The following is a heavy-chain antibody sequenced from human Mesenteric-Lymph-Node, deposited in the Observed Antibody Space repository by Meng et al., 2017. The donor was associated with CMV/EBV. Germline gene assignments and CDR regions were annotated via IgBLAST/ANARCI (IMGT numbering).Heavy chain of an antibody. V-gene: IGHV1-18*01. CDR1: GYRFSTYG. D-gene: IGHD3-9*01. CDR3: ARRSDWVDY. CDR2: ITPYNGNT. Sequence: KVSCKASGYRFSTYGVSWVRQAHGQGLEWMGWITPYNGNTNYAQKLQGRVTLTTDTSTDTAYMELRSLRSDDTAVYYCARRSDWVDYWGQGTLVTVSS. J-gene: IGHJ4*02.